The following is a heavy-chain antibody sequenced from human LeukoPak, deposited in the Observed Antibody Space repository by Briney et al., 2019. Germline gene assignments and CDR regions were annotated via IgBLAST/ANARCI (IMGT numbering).Heavy chain of an antibody. CDR3: ARTSLRGYSGYDALGYFDL. D-gene: IGHD5-12*01. Sequence: GESLKISCKGSGYSSTSYWIGWVRQMPGKGLEWMGIIYPGDSDTRYSPSFQGQVTISADKSISTAYLQWSSLKASDTAMYYCARTSLRGYSGYDALGYFDLWGRGTLVTVSS. J-gene: IGHJ2*01. CDR1: GYSSTSYW. CDR2: IYPGDSDT. V-gene: IGHV5-51*01.